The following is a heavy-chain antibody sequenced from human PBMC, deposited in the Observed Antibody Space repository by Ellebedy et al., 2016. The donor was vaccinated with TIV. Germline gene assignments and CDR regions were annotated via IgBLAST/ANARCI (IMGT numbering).Heavy chain of an antibody. Sequence: GESLKISCAASGFTFSSYFMTWVRQAPGKGLEWVSTISSSGGTLYHADSVKGRFMISRDNSKNTLYLQMNSLRAEDTALYYCARVDTSKRDFDYWGQGTLVTVSS. CDR1: GFTFSSYF. CDR2: ISSSGGTL. V-gene: IGHV3-23*01. CDR3: ARVDTSKRDFDY. D-gene: IGHD5-18*01. J-gene: IGHJ4*02.